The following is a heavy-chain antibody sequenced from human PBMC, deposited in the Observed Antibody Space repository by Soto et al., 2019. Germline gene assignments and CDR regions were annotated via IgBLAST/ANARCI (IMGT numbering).Heavy chain of an antibody. CDR1: GFTFSSYT. Sequence: LRLSCSASGFTFSSYTMGWVRLTPGKGLERVSSVFAGSGNTDYADSVTGRFSISRDNSKNMLYLQMNSLGVEDTAVYYCARDRQPDGIWTFDSWGRGTLVTVSS. D-gene: IGHD1-1*01. CDR2: VFAGSGNT. CDR3: ARDRQPDGIWTFDS. V-gene: IGHV3-23*01. J-gene: IGHJ4*02.